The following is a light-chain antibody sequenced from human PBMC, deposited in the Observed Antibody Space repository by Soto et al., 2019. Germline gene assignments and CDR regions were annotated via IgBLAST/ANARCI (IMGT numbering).Light chain of an antibody. J-gene: IGKJ1*01. V-gene: IGKV1-9*01. Sequence: IQLTQSPSTLSASVGDRVTITCRASQGISSYLAWYQQKPGKAPKLLIYAASTLQIGVPSRFSGSGSGTDFTRTVGCLQPEHFATYYCQQLNSYPCTFGQGTKVDI. CDR1: QGISSY. CDR2: AAS. CDR3: QQLNSYPCT.